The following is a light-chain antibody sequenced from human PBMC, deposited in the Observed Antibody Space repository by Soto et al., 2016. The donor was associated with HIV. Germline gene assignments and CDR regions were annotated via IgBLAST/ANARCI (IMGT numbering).Light chain of an antibody. CDR2: GAS. J-gene: IGKJ3*01. V-gene: IGKV1-8*01. Sequence: AIRMTQSPSSLSASTGDRVTITCRASQGITDYLAWYQQKPGKAPKLLVYGASTLQSGVPSRFSGSGSGTEFTLTISCLQSEDFATYYCQQTDSFPFTFGPGTKVNV. CDR1: QGITDY. CDR3: QQTDSFPFT.